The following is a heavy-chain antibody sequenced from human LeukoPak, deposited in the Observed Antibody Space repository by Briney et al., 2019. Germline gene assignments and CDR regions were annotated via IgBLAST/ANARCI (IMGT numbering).Heavy chain of an antibody. Sequence: SETLSLTCIVSGGSISSGTYYWGWIRQPPGKGLEWIGSIYYSGSTYYNPSLKSRVTISVDTSKNQFSLKLSSVTAADTAVYYCATGIVVVVAADWFDPWGQGTLVTVFS. CDR2: IYYSGST. CDR3: ATGIVVVVAADWFDP. V-gene: IGHV4-39*01. D-gene: IGHD2-15*01. J-gene: IGHJ5*02. CDR1: GGSISSGTYY.